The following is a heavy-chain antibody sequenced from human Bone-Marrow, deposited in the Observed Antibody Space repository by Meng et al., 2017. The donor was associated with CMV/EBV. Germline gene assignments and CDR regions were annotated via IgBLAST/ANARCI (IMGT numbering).Heavy chain of an antibody. J-gene: IGHJ6*02. CDR2: IWYDGSNK. D-gene: IGHD6-19*01. V-gene: IGHV3-33*06. CDR1: GFTFSSYG. Sequence: GGSLRLSCAASGFTFSSYGMHWVRQAPGKGLEWVAVIWYDGSNKYYADSVKGRFTISRDNSKNTLYLQMNSLRAEDTAVYYCAKKGGSSGWYFPRPSYYYYGMDVWGQGPTVTVSS. CDR3: AKKGGSSGWYFPRPSYYYYGMDV.